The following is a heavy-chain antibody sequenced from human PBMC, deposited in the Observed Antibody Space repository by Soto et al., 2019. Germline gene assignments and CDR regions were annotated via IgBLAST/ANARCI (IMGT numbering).Heavy chain of an antibody. D-gene: IGHD3-3*01. V-gene: IGHV1-69*12. Sequence: QVQLVQSGAEVKKPGSSVKVSCKASGGTFSSYAISWVRQAPGQGLEWMGGIIPIFGTANYAQKFQGRVTITADESTSTAYMELSSLRSENTAVHYCARVRVRFLEWLGSEGWGQGTLVTVSS. CDR2: IIPIFGTA. CDR3: ARVRVRFLEWLGSEG. J-gene: IGHJ4*02. CDR1: GGTFSSYA.